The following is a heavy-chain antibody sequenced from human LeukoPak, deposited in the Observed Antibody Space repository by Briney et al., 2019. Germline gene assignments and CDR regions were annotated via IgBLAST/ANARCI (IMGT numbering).Heavy chain of an antibody. V-gene: IGHV4-30-4*08. J-gene: IGHJ4*02. CDR2: IYYSGST. CDR3: ARDLGYYGSGSYFDY. D-gene: IGHD3-10*01. Sequence: PSETLSLTCTVSGGSVSSGGYSWNWIRQPPGKGLEWIGYIYYSGSTYYNPSLKSRVTISVDTSKNQFSLKLSSVTAADTAVYYCARDLGYYGSGSYFDYWGQGTLVTVSS. CDR1: GGSVSSGGYS.